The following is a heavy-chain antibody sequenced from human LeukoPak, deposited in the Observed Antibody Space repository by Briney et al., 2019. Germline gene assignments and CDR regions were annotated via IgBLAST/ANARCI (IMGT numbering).Heavy chain of an antibody. D-gene: IGHD2-2*01. CDR1: GYTFIDYS. Sequence: ASMKVSCMASGYTFIDYSIHWVRQAPGQGLEWMGRINPNSGDTNYAQKFQGRVTMTRDTSISTAYMELSRLRSDDTAVYYCARADSTSRNHFDYWGQGTLVTVSS. CDR2: INPNSGDT. CDR3: ARADSTSRNHFDY. J-gene: IGHJ4*02. V-gene: IGHV1-2*06.